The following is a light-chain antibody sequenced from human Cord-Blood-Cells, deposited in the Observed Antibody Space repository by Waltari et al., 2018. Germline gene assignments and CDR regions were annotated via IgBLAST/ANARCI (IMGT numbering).Light chain of an antibody. J-gene: IGLJ2*01. Sequence: SYQLTQPPSLSVSPGHTARIPCSGDPLPNKYAYWYQQKSGQAPVLVIYEDSKRPSGIPERFSGSSSGTMATLTISGAQVEDEADYYCYSTDSSGNHRVFGGGTKLTVL. CDR3: YSTDSSGNHRV. CDR2: EDS. CDR1: PLPNKY. V-gene: IGLV3-10*01.